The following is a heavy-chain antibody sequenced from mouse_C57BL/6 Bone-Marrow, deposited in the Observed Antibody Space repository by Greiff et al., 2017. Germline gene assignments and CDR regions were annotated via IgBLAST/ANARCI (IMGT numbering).Heavy chain of an antibody. CDR3: ARRDYGSSYGGYFDV. D-gene: IGHD1-1*01. J-gene: IGHJ1*03. CDR1: GFTFSDYG. CDR2: ISNLAYSI. Sequence: DVQLVESGGGLVQPGGSLKLSCAASGFTFSDYGMAWVRQAPRKGPEWVAFISNLAYSIYYADTVTGRFTISRENAKNTLYLEMSSLRSEDTAMYYCARRDYGSSYGGYFDVWGTGTTVTVSS. V-gene: IGHV5-15*01.